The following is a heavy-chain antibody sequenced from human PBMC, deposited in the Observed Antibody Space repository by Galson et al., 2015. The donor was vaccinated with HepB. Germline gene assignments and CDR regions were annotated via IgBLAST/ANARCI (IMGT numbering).Heavy chain of an antibody. D-gene: IGHD6-19*01. CDR1: GLTFSSYT. CDR2: ISTSGNTI. V-gene: IGHV3-48*04. J-gene: IGHJ4*02. CDR3: AREGSRAGWD. Sequence: SLRLSCAASGLTFSSYTMNWVRQAPGKGLEWISYISTSGNTIYYADSVKGRFTISRDNAKKSLYLQMNSLRADDTAAYYCAREGSRAGWDWGQGTLVAVSS.